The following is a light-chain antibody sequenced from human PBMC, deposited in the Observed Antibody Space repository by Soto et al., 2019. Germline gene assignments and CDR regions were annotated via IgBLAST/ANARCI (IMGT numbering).Light chain of an antibody. CDR2: GAT. J-gene: IGKJ2*01. V-gene: IGKV3-20*01. Sequence: EIVLTQSPGTLSLSPGERATLSCRASQSVTNDYVAWYQQKPGQAPRLLVYGATNRATGIPNRFSGSGSGTDFTLTISRLEPEDFAVYSCQQYGTSPYTFGQGTKLEIK. CDR3: QQYGTSPYT. CDR1: QSVTNDY.